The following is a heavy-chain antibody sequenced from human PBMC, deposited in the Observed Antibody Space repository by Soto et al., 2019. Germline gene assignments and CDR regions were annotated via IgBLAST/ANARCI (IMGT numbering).Heavy chain of an antibody. V-gene: IGHV4-28*03. CDR3: ARGEIKGLFNF. D-gene: IGHD1-26*01. Sequence: SETLSLTCAVSGYSISSSNWWGWIRQPPGKGLEWIGYIYYSGTTYYNPSLKSRVTMSVDTSKNQFSLKLTSVTAVDTAVYYWARGEIKGLFNFGGRGTRVPVSS. CDR2: IYYSGTT. CDR1: GYSISSSNW. J-gene: IGHJ4*02.